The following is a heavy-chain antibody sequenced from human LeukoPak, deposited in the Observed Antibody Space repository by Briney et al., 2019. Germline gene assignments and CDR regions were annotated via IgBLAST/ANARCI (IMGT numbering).Heavy chain of an antibody. CDR3: AKPDSSDYSYCFDY. CDR1: RFTFNNYA. D-gene: IGHD3-22*01. J-gene: IGHJ4*02. CDR2: ISGSGGRT. V-gene: IGHV3-23*01. Sequence: GGSLRLSCAASRFTFNNYAMSWVRQAPGKGLEWVSAISGSGGRTYYADSVKGRFTVSRDNSKSTLYLQMNSLRAEDTAIYYCAKPDSSDYSYCFDYWGQGTLVTVSS.